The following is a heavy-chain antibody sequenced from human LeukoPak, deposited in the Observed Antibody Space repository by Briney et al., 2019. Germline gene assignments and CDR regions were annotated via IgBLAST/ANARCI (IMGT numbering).Heavy chain of an antibody. Sequence: GGSLRLSCVASGFTFNTYPMSWVRQAPGQGLEWVSALSDSGSFIYYADFVKGRFTVSRDNSKNTLYLQMNSLRAEDTAVYYCAKDPGYDPYFDYWGQGTLVTVSS. CDR1: GFTFNTYP. V-gene: IGHV3-23*01. CDR3: AKDPGYDPYFDY. CDR2: LSDSGSFI. J-gene: IGHJ4*02. D-gene: IGHD5-12*01.